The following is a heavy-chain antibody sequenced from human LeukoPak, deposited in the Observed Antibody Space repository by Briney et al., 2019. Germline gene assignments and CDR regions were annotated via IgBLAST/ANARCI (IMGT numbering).Heavy chain of an antibody. D-gene: IGHD6-13*01. V-gene: IGHV1-46*01. CDR3: ARDLVWAFDI. J-gene: IGHJ3*02. CDR2: INPSGGST. CDR1: EFTFTNYY. Sequence: ASVKVSCKASEFTFTNYYIHWVRQAPGQGLEWMGIINPSGGSTSYAQKFQGRVTMTRDRSTSTVYMELSSLRSEDTAVYYCARDLVWAFDIWGQGTMVTVSS.